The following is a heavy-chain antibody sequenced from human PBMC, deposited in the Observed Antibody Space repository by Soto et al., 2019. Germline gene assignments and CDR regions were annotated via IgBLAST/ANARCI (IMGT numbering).Heavy chain of an antibody. CDR1: GFTFSSYG. CDR3: AKVITMVRGVIRPHHYYYGMDV. Sequence: PGGSLRLSCAASGFTFSSYGMHWVRQAPGKGLEWVAVISYDGSNKYYADSVKGRFTISRDNSKNTLYLQMNSLRAEDTAVYYCAKVITMVRGVIRPHHYYYGMDVWGQGTTVTVS. J-gene: IGHJ6*02. D-gene: IGHD3-10*01. CDR2: ISYDGSNK. V-gene: IGHV3-30*18.